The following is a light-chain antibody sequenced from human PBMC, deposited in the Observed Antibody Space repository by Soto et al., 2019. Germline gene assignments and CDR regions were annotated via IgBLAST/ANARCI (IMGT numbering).Light chain of an antibody. CDR2: ANT. CDR3: QSYDNSLSGSYV. CDR1: SSNIGAGFD. J-gene: IGLJ1*01. V-gene: IGLV1-40*01. Sequence: QSVLTQPPSVSGAPGQRVTISCTGSSSNIGAGFDVHWYQQLPGTAPKLLMYANTNRPSGVPDRFSGSKSGTSASLAITGLQAEDEADYYCQSYDNSLSGSYVFGTGTNLTVL.